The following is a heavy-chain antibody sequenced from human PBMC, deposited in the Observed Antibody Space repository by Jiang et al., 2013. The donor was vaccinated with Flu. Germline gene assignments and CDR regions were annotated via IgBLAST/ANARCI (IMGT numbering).Heavy chain of an antibody. CDR1: GYSFTSYW. Sequence: GAEVKKPGESLRISCKGSGYSFTSYWISWVRQMPGKGLEWMGRIDPSDSYTNYSPSFQGHVTISADKSISTAYLQWSSLKASDTAMYYCASAGRYCSSTSCYGYAFDIWGQGTMVTVSS. D-gene: IGHD2-2*01. CDR3: ASAGRYCSSTSCYGYAFDI. J-gene: IGHJ3*02. CDR2: IDPSDSYT. V-gene: IGHV5-10-1*01.